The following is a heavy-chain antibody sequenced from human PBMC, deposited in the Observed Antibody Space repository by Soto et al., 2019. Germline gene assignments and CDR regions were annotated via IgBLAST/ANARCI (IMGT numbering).Heavy chain of an antibody. CDR3: ARGANSAYDYGAFDI. CDR2: ISQSGST. V-gene: IGHV4-30-2*01. Sequence: PSETLSLTCAVSGGSISSGGYSWSWTRQPPGKGLEWIGYISQSGSTFYNVSLKSRVTIAGDRSKNQFSLNLSSVIVADTAVYYCARGANSAYDYGAFDIWGQGTMVTVSS. CDR1: GGSISSGGYS. D-gene: IGHD5-12*01. J-gene: IGHJ3*02.